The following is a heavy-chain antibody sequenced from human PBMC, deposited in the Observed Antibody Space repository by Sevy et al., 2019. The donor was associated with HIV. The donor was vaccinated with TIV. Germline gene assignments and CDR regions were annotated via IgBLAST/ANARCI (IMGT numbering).Heavy chain of an antibody. V-gene: IGHV4-38-2*01. CDR2: IYHRGNT. J-gene: IGHJ6*02. D-gene: IGHD2-15*01. Sequence: SETLSLTCVVSGYSISSGYYWGWVRQPPGKGLQWIGNIYHRGNTYYNPSLQSRATLSVETSKNQFSLKMTSVTATDTAVYYCVSGSGGDRLDYYGLDVWGQGTTVTVSS. CDR3: VSGSGGDRLDYYGLDV. CDR1: GYSISSGYY.